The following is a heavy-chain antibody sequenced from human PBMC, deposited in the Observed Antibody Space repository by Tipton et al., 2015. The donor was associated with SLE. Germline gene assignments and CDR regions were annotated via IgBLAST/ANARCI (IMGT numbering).Heavy chain of an antibody. CDR1: GFTFSRHD. CDR3: ARASSMPLSPRGYGMDV. Sequence: SLRLSCVASGFTFSRHDMHWVRQGTGKGLEWVSAMGSAGDTYYATSVKGRFTISRDNAKNSLYLQMNGLRAADTALYYCARASSMPLSPRGYGMDVWGQGTTVTVSS. D-gene: IGHD2-2*01. J-gene: IGHJ6*02. V-gene: IGHV3-13*01. CDR2: MGSAGDT.